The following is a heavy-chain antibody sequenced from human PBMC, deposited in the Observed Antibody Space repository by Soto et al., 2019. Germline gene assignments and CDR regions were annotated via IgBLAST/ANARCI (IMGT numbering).Heavy chain of an antibody. CDR2: IKQDGSEK. CDR3: ARDSYPYYDFWSAPPLGYMDV. CDR1: GFTFSSYW. V-gene: IGHV3-7*01. Sequence: GGSLRLSCAASGFTFSSYWMSWVRQAPGKGLEWVANIKQDGSEKYYVDSVKGRFTISRDNAKNSLYLQMNSLRAEDTAVYYCARDSYPYYDFWSAPPLGYMDVWGKGTTVTVSS. D-gene: IGHD3-3*01. J-gene: IGHJ6*03.